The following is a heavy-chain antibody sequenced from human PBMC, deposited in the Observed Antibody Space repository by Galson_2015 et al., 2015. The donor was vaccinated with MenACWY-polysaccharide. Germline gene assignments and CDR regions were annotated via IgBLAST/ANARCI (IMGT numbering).Heavy chain of an antibody. V-gene: IGHV3-23*01. J-gene: IGHJ4*02. D-gene: IGHD5-24*01. CDR2: ITSSGNNA. Sequence: ASGFTFSSDAMSWVRQAPGKGLEWISVITSSGNNAYYADSVKDRFTISRDNSKNTLYLQMNSLRAEDTAVYYCAEGDGYNPYWGQGTLVTVSS. CDR1: GFTFSSDA. CDR3: AEGDGYNPY.